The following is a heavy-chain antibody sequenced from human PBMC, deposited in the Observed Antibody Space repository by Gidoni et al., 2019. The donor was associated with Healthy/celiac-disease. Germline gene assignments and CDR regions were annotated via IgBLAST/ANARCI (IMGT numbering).Heavy chain of an antibody. D-gene: IGHD2-2*01. J-gene: IGHJ4*02. CDR2: INAGNGNT. CDR1: GYTFTIYA. V-gene: IGHV1-3*01. Sequence: QVQLVQSGAEVKKPGASVKVSCKASGYTFTIYAMHWVRQAPGQRLEWMGWINAGNGNTKYSQKFQGRVTITRDTSASTAYMELSSLRSEDTAVYYCARENRHCSSTSCYENYFDYWGQGTLFTVSS. CDR3: ARENRHCSSTSCYENYFDY.